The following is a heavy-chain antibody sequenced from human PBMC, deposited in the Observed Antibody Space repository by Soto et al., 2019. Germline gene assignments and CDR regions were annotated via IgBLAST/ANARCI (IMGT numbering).Heavy chain of an antibody. J-gene: IGHJ5*02. CDR3: AHIVTGCFT. V-gene: IGHV2-5*02. CDR2: IYWDDDK. Sequence: SGPTLVNPTQTLTLTYTISEFSLITSGVGVGWIRQPPGKALEWLALIYWDDDKRYSPSLKSRLTITKDTSKNQVVLTMTNMDPVDAATYYCAHIVTGCFTWGRGALVTVSS. CDR1: EFSLITSGVG. D-gene: IGHD3-16*01.